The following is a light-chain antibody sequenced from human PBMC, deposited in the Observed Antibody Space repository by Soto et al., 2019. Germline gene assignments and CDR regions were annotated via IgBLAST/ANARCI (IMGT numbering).Light chain of an antibody. CDR1: QSVSSY. CDR2: DAS. CDR3: QQRSNWPSPA. V-gene: IGKV3-11*01. Sequence: EIVLTQSPAPLSLSPGERAALSCRASQSVSSYLSWYQQNPGQAPRLLIYDASNRATGSPARFSGSGSGTDFTLTISSLEPEDFAVYDCQQRSNWPSPAFGQGTKVDIK. J-gene: IGKJ1*01.